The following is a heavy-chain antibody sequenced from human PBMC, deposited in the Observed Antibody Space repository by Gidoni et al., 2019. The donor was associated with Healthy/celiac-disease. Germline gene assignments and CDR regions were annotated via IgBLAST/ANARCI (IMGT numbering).Heavy chain of an antibody. J-gene: IGHJ4*02. CDR3: ATTRGYQLLSGLDY. Sequence: QVQLVESGGGVVQPGRSLRLSCAASGFPFSSYGMHWVRQAPGKGLEWVAVISYDGSNKYYADSVKGRFTISRDNSKNTLYLQMNSLRAEDTAVYYCATTRGYQLLSGLDYWGQGTLVTVSS. CDR1: GFPFSSYG. D-gene: IGHD2-2*01. V-gene: IGHV3-30*03. CDR2: ISYDGSNK.